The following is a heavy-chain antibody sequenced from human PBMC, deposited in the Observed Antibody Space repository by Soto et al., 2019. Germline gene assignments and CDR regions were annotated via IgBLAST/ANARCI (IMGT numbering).Heavy chain of an antibody. CDR2: IYWNDDK. CDR1: GFSLSTSGVG. V-gene: IGHV2-5*01. J-gene: IGHJ6*02. Sequence: SGPTLVNPTQTLMLTCTFSGFSLSTSGVGVGWIRQPPGKALEWLALIYWNDDKRYTPSLKSRLTITKDTSKSQVVLTMTNLDPVDTGTYYCARKVSYYYGMDVWGQGTTVTVSS. CDR3: ARKVSYYYGMDV.